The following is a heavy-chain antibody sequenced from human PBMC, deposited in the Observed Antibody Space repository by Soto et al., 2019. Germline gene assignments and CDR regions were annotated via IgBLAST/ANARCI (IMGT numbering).Heavy chain of an antibody. CDR3: AKEIYVGSSYLRQGCAFDI. D-gene: IGHD3-16*02. Sequence: GGSRRLSGAASGFTFSSYAMSWVRQAPGKGLEGVSAISGRGGSTYYADSVKGRVTISRDSSKNTLYLQMNSLRAEATDVYDCAKEIYVGSSYLRQGCAFDIWGQGTMVTVSS. CDR2: ISGRGGST. V-gene: IGHV3-23*01. J-gene: IGHJ3*02. CDR1: GFTFSSYA.